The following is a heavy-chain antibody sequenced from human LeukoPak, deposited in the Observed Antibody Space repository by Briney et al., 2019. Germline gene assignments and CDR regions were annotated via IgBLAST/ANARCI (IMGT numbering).Heavy chain of an antibody. V-gene: IGHV4-59*12. J-gene: IGHJ5*02. D-gene: IGHD6-13*01. CDR2: IYYSGST. Sequence: PSETLSPTCTVSGGSISSYYWSWIRQPPGKGLEWIGYIYYSGSTNYNPSLKSRVTISADTSKNQFSLKLSSVTAADTAVYYCARGRAAGTTTPRRYNWFDPWGQGTLVTVSS. CDR3: ARGRAAGTTTPRRYNWFDP. CDR1: GGSISSYY.